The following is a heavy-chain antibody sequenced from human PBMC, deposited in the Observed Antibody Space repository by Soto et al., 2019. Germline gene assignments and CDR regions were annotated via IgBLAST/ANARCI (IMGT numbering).Heavy chain of an antibody. CDR2: ITGDSEYK. D-gene: IGHD1-26*01. CDR1: GVSFSDYS. J-gene: IGHJ4*02. Sequence: GGSLRLSCVVSGVSFSDYSMNWVRQAPGKGLEWVSLITGDSEYKYYAGSVKGRFTVSRDNAKNSLYLQMNSLTVEDTAVYYCARSGELLQTFDSWGQGTLVTVSS. V-gene: IGHV3-21*06. CDR3: ARSGELLQTFDS.